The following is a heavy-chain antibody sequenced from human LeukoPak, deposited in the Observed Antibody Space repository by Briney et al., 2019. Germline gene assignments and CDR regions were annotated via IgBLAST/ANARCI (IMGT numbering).Heavy chain of an antibody. V-gene: IGHV4-39*07. CDR1: GGSISSSSYY. CDR2: IYYSGST. Sequence: PSETLSLTCTVSGGSISSSSYYWGWIRQPPGKGLEWIGSIYYSGSTYYNPSLKSRVTISVDTSKNQFSLKLSSVTAADTAVYYCARDSLRFWGYYYYYYMDVWGKGTTVTVSS. J-gene: IGHJ6*03. CDR3: ARDSLRFWGYYYYYYMDV. D-gene: IGHD3-3*01.